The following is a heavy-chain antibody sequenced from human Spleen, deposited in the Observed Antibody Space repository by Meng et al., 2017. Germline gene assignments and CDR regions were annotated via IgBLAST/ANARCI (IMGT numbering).Heavy chain of an antibody. J-gene: IGHJ4*02. Sequence: QRHLQPGGAGLLKPSQTLALTRVVPGGSFSDYCWSWIRQPPGKGLEWIGEINHSGSTNDNPSLESRATISADTSQNNLSLKLSSVTAADSAVYYCARGPTTMAHDFDYWGQGTLVTVSS. CDR1: GGSFSDYC. V-gene: IGHV4-34*04. CDR2: INHSGST. CDR3: ARGPTTMAHDFDY. D-gene: IGHD4-11*01.